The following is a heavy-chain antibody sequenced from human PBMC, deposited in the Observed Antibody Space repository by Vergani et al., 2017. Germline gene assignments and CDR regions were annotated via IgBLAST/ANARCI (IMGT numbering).Heavy chain of an antibody. CDR1: GFSIDNGYY. Sequence: QVQLQESGPGLVKPSETLSLTCAVSGFSIDNGYYWSWIRQPPGKGLEWIGYIYYSGSTNYNPSLKSRVTISVDTSKNQFSLKLSSVTAADTAVYYCTRGGWGTVTTFFHYGMDVWGQGTTVTVSS. CDR3: TRGGWGTVTTFFHYGMDV. J-gene: IGHJ6*02. CDR2: IYYSGST. V-gene: IGHV4-59*01. D-gene: IGHD4-17*01.